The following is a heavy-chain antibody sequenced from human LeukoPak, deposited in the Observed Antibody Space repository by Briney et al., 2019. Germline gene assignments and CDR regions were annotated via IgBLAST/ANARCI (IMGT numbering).Heavy chain of an antibody. CDR2: IIPILGTA. D-gene: IGHD4-23*01. V-gene: IGHV1-69*01. J-gene: IGHJ4*02. CDR1: GGTFSTFA. Sequence: SVKVSCKASGGTFSTFALRWVRQAPGQGPDWMGGIIPILGTANYAQKFQGRVTITADESTSTAYMELSSLTSEDTAVYYCATSPTGYSPGYWGQGTLVTVSS. CDR3: ATSPTGYSPGY.